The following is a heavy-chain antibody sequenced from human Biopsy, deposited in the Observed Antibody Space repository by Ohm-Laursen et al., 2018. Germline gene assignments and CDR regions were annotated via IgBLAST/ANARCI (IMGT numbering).Heavy chain of an antibody. D-gene: IGHD2/OR15-2a*01. CDR2: ISDRGTT. Sequence: SDTLSLTCTVSGGSMSGDYWSWIRQSPRKGLEWIGHISDRGTTNSNPSLRGRITISVDTSKTQFSLRLNSVTAADTAVYYCARATNSTGWPYYYFYGMDVWGQGTTVTVSS. J-gene: IGHJ6*02. V-gene: IGHV4-59*07. CDR3: ARATNSTGWPYYYFYGMDV. CDR1: GGSMSGDY.